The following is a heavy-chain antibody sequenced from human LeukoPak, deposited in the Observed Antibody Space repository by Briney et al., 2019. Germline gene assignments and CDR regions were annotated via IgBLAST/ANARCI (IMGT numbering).Heavy chain of an antibody. CDR2: IRYDGSNK. V-gene: IGHV3-30*02. J-gene: IGHJ4*02. Sequence: PGGSLRLSCAASGFTFSSYGMHWVRQAPGKGLEWVAFIRYDGSNKYYADSVKGRFTISRDNSKNTLYLQMNSLRAEDTAVYHCAKDRATKWSFGYWGQGTLVTVSS. CDR1: GFTFSSYG. D-gene: IGHD2-15*01. CDR3: AKDRATKWSFGY.